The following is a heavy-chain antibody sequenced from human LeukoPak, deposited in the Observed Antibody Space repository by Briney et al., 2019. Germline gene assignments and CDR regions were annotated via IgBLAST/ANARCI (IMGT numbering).Heavy chain of an antibody. D-gene: IGHD5-24*01. CDR1: GGSFSGYY. CDR3: AREARAATITDY. Sequence: PSETLSLTCAVYGGSFSGYYWSWIRQHPGKGLEWIGYIYYSGSTYYNPSLKSRVTISVDTSKNQFSLKLSSVTAADTAVYYCAREARAATITDYWGQGTLVTVSS. J-gene: IGHJ4*02. CDR2: IYYSGST. V-gene: IGHV4-31*11.